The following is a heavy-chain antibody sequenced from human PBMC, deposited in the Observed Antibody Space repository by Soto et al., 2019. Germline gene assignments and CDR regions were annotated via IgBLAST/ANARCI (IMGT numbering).Heavy chain of an antibody. CDR2: IDPSDSYT. CDR3: ARAMRYSSSWYYGMDV. CDR1: GYSFTSYW. V-gene: IGHV5-10-1*01. Sequence: GESLKISCKGSGYSFTSYWIGWVRQMPGKGLEWMGRIDPSDSYTNYSPSFQGHVTISADKSISTAYLQWSSLKASDTAMYYCARAMRYSSSWYYGMDVWGQGTTVTVSS. D-gene: IGHD6-13*01. J-gene: IGHJ6*02.